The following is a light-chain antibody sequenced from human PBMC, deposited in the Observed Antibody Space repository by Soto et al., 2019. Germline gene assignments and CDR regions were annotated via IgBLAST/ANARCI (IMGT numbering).Light chain of an antibody. CDR2: DAS. Sequence: EIVLTQSPATLSLSPGDRAXLSCRASQTVSSYLAWYQQKPGQAPRLLIYDASSRATGIPARFSGSGSGTDFTLTITSLEPEDFAVYYCQQRSDWPSTFGGGTKVEIK. CDR3: QQRSDWPST. V-gene: IGKV3-11*01. CDR1: QTVSSY. J-gene: IGKJ4*01.